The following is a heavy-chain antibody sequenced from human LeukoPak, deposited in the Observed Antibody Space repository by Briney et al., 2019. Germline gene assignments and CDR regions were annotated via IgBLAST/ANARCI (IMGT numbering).Heavy chain of an antibody. CDR1: GDSISSSSYY. Sequence: SETLSLTCSVSGDSISSSSYYWGWIRQPPGKGLEWIGSMSYGRMTYYNPSLKSRVAISVDTSKNQFSLKVTSVTAADTAVYYCARDLDGTTKPVGHYYYMDVWGRGTTVTVSS. CDR2: MSYGRMT. J-gene: IGHJ6*03. D-gene: IGHD1-1*01. CDR3: ARDLDGTTKPVGHYYYMDV. V-gene: IGHV4-39*07.